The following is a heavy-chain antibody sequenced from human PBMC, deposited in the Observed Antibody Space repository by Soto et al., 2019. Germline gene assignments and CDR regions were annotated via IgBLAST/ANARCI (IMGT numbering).Heavy chain of an antibody. CDR3: VKGKEGGYRGAFDS. Sequence: EEQLLESGGGLVQPGGSLRLSCAATGFNFGSYAMGWVRQAPGKGLEWVSGVSGSGSSPYYADSVKGRLTISKDKSKNTLYLDLNNLRSEDTAVYFCVKGKEGGYRGAFDSWGQGTMVTVSS. D-gene: IGHD5-18*01. CDR2: VSGSGSSP. CDR1: GFNFGSYA. V-gene: IGHV3-23*01. J-gene: IGHJ4*02.